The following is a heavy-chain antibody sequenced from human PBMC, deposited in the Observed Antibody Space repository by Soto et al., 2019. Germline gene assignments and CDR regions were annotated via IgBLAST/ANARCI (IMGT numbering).Heavy chain of an antibody. D-gene: IGHD1-26*01. CDR1: GFTFSSYS. J-gene: IGHJ4*02. V-gene: IGHV3-21*01. CDR3: ARDKSSGGYDY. Sequence: EVQLVESGGGLVKPGGSLRLSCAASGFTFSSYSMNWVRQAPEKGLEWVSSISSGGNYIYYADSVKGRFTISRDNAKNLLYLQMNSLRAEDTAVYYCARDKSSGGYDYWGQGTLVTVSS. CDR2: ISSGGNYI.